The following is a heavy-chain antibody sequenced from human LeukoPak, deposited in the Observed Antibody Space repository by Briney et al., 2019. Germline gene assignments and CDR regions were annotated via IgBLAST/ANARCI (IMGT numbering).Heavy chain of an antibody. CDR3: ARDTYFQH. CDR1: GYSISSGYY. V-gene: IGHV4-38-2*02. Sequence: SETLSLTCAVSGYSISSGYYWGWIRQPPGKGLEWIGSIYHSGSTYYNPSLKSRVTISVDKSKNQFSLKLSSVTAADTAVYYCARDTYFQHWGQGTLVTVSS. CDR2: IYHSGST. J-gene: IGHJ1*01.